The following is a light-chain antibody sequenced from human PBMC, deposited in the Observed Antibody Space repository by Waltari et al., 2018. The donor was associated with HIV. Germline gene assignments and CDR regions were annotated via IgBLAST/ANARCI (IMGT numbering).Light chain of an antibody. CDR1: QSVDRNY. CDR3: QQYGSSPET. Sequence: EIVLTQSPGTLSLSPGEGATLSCRASQSVDRNYLAWYQQKPNQATRLLIYGAFSSATGIPDRFSGIGSGTDFTLSSSRLEPEDFAVYYCQQYGSSPETFGQGTKVEIK. V-gene: IGKV3-20*01. CDR2: GAF. J-gene: IGKJ1*01.